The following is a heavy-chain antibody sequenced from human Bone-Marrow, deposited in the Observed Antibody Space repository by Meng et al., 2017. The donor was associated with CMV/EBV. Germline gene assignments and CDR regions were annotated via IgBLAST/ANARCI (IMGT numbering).Heavy chain of an antibody. D-gene: IGHD6-19*01. CDR2: IYHSGST. CDR3: ARFGGWYGMGAY. Sequence: SETLSLTCSVSGNSISSGYYWGWIRQPPGKGLEWIGNIYHSGSTYYNPSLKSRVTISVDTSKNQFSLKLSSVTAADTAVYYCARFGGWYGMGAYWGQGKLVNVSS. CDR1: GNSISSGYY. V-gene: IGHV4-38-2*02. J-gene: IGHJ4*02.